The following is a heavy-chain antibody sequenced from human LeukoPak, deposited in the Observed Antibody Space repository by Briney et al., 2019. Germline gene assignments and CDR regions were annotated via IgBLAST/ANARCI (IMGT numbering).Heavy chain of an antibody. CDR1: GFTFSSYG. CDR3: AKDWATSGFGDY. D-gene: IGHD2-2*01. J-gene: IGHJ4*02. CDR2: ISYDGSNK. V-gene: IGHV3-30*18. Sequence: GGSLRLSCAASGFTFSSYGMHWVRQAPGKGLEWVAVISYDGSNKYYADSVKGRFTISRDNSKNTLYLQMNSLRAEDTAVYYCAKDWATSGFGDYWGQGTLVTVSS.